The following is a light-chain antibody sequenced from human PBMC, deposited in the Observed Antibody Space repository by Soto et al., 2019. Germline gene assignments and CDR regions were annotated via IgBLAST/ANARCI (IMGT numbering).Light chain of an antibody. CDR3: QQYNNWPLT. CDR2: GAS. J-gene: IGKJ4*01. V-gene: IGKV3D-15*01. CDR1: QNVGSN. Sequence: EIVMTQSPATLSVSPGERATLSCRASQNVGSNFAWYQQKPGQAPRLLIYGASTRATGIPARFSGTGSGTEFTLTISSLQSEDFAVYHCQQYNNWPLTFGGGTKVDIK.